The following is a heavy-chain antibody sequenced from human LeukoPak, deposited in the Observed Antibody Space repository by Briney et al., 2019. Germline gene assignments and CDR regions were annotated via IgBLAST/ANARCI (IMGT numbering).Heavy chain of an antibody. D-gene: IGHD3-9*01. CDR1: GGTFSSYA. CDR2: IIPIFGTA. CDR3: ASRRNRGLRYFDWPIIAGPLDY. V-gene: IGHV1-69*13. J-gene: IGHJ4*02. Sequence: GASVKVSCKASGGTFSSYAISWVRQAPGQGLEWMGGIIPIFGTANYAQKFQGRVTITADESTSTAYMELSSLRSEDTAVYYCASRRNRGLRYFDWPIIAGPLDYWGQGTLVTVSS.